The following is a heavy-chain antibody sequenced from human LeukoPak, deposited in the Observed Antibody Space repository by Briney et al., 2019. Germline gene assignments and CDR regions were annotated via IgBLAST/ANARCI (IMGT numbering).Heavy chain of an antibody. CDR1: GGSISSSSYY. Sequence: SETLSLTCTVSGGSISSSSYYWGWIRQPPGKGLEWIGSIYYSGGTYYNPSLKSRVTISVDTSKNQFSLKLSSVTAADTAVYYCARPEGFDPWGQGTLVTVSS. J-gene: IGHJ5*02. CDR3: ARPEGFDP. CDR2: IYYSGGT. V-gene: IGHV4-39*01.